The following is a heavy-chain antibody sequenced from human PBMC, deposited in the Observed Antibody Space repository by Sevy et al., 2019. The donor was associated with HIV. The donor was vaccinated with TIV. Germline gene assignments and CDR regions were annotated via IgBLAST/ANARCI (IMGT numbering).Heavy chain of an antibody. J-gene: IGHJ3*02. CDR2: IFPGDSDT. CDR3: ARHRVSGSRPPAFDI. D-gene: IGHD3-10*01. Sequence: GESLKISCKGSGYSFTSYWIGWVRQMPGKGLEWMGIIFPGDSDTRYSPSFQGQVTISADKSISTAYLQWSSLKASDTAMYYCARHRVSGSRPPAFDIWGQGTMVTVSS. CDR1: GYSFTSYW. V-gene: IGHV5-51*01.